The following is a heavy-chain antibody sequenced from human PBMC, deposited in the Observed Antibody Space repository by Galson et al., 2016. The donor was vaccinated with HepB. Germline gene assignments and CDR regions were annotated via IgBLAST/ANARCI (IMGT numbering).Heavy chain of an antibody. CDR3: ASDSGGPNWFDP. J-gene: IGHJ5*02. Sequence: SVKVSCKASGYTFTTYAMHWVRQAPGQRLEWMGWISTGSGNTKYSQKFQGRVTITRDTSASTAYMELSSLRSEDTAVYYCASDSGGPNWFDPWGQGTLVTVSS. V-gene: IGHV1-3*04. CDR1: GYTFTTYA. CDR2: ISTGSGNT. D-gene: IGHD1-26*01.